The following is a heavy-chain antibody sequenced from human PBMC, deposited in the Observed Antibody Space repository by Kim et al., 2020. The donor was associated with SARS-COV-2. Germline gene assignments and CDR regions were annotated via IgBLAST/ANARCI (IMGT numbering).Heavy chain of an antibody. CDR1: GFTFTFYS. D-gene: IGHD3-16*01. V-gene: IGHV1-46*01. CDR2: INRSGGGT. Sequence: ASVKVSCKASGFTFTFYSMHWVRQAPGQGLEWMGMINRSGGGTTYAQKFQGRVTMTGDTSTNTVYMELSSLTSDDTAVYYCAKEGGHWGPGTLVTVAS. J-gene: IGHJ4*02. CDR3: AKEGGH.